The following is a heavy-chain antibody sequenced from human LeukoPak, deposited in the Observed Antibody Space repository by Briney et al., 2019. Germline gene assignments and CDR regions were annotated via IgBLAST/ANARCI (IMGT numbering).Heavy chain of an antibody. V-gene: IGHV3-23*01. D-gene: IGHD2-2*01. CDR3: AKGGYCSSTSCYVGWFDP. Sequence: SGGSLRLSCEASGFNFSAYAMTWVRQAPGKGLEWVSVISGGGGSTYYADSVKGRFTISRDNSKNTLFLQMNSLRAEDTAVYYCAKGGYCSSTSCYVGWFDPWGQGTLVTVSS. CDR2: ISGGGGST. J-gene: IGHJ5*02. CDR1: GFNFSAYA.